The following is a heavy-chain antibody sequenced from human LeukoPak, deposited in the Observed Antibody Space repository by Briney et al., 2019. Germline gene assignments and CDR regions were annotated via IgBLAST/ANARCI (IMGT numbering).Heavy chain of an antibody. J-gene: IGHJ4*02. CDR3: ARDRDWNSGFDY. Sequence: GGSLRLSCAASRFTFSSYNMKWVRQAPGKGLEWVSSISTSSSYIYYADSVKGRFTISRDNAKNSLYLQMNSLRAEDTAVYYCARDRDWNSGFDYWGQGTLVTVSS. CDR2: ISTSSSYI. V-gene: IGHV3-21*01. CDR1: RFTFSSYN. D-gene: IGHD1-7*01.